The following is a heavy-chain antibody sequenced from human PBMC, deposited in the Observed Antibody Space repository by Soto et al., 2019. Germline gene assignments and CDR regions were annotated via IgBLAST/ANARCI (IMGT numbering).Heavy chain of an antibody. Sequence: QLQLQESGPGLVKPSETLSLTCTVSGGSISSSSYYWGWIRQPPGKGLEWIGSIYYSGSTYYNPSLKIRVTIPVDTSKNQFSLKLSSVTAADTAVYYCARFTLRAGRWFDPWGQGTLVTVSS. CDR2: IYYSGST. J-gene: IGHJ5*02. D-gene: IGHD3-10*01. CDR1: GGSISSSSYY. CDR3: ARFTLRAGRWFDP. V-gene: IGHV4-39*01.